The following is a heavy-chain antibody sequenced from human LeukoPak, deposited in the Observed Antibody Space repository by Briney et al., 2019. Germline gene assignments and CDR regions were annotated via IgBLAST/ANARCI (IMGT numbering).Heavy chain of an antibody. V-gene: IGHV4-4*07. CDR1: GGSISSYY. Sequence: SETLSLTCTVSGGSISSYYWTWIRQSAGKGLEWIGRINTSGSTNYNPSLRSRVTMSVNTSKNQFSLNLTSVTAADTAVYSCAREGGDPRWLDPWGQETLVTVSS. CDR2: INTSGST. CDR3: AREGGDPRWLDP. J-gene: IGHJ5*02. D-gene: IGHD6-25*01.